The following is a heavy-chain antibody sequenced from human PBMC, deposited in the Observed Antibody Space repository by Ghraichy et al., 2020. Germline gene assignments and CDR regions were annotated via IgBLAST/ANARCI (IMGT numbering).Heavy chain of an antibody. D-gene: IGHD2-8*01. CDR1: GYTFTSYD. CDR2: MNPNSGNT. CDR3: ASVFYCTNGVCYVGASDV. V-gene: IGHV1-8*01. J-gene: IGHJ6*02. Sequence: ASVKVSCKASGYTFTSYDIHWVRQATGQGLEWMGWMNPNSGNTGYAQKFQGRVTMTRDTSISTAYMELSSLRSEDTAVYYCASVFYCTNGVCYVGASDVWGQGSTVTVSS.